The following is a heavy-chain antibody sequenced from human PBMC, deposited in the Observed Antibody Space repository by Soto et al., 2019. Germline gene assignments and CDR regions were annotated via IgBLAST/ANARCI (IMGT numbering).Heavy chain of an antibody. CDR1: GFTFSSYA. CDR2: ISYDGSNK. V-gene: IGHV3-30-3*01. Sequence: GGSLRLSCAASGFTFSSYAMHWVRQAPGKGLEWVAVISYDGSNKYYADSVKGRFTISRDNSKNTLYLQMNSLRAEDTAVYYCARGGLDIVVVPAPYYYYYVMDVWGQGTTVTVSS. CDR3: ARGGLDIVVVPAPYYYYYVMDV. J-gene: IGHJ6*02. D-gene: IGHD2-2*01.